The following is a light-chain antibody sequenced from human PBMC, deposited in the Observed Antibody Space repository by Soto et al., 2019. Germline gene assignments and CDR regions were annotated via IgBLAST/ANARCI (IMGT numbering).Light chain of an antibody. Sequence: QSALTQPPSVSGSPGQSVAISCTGTSSDIGAYNRVSWYQQPPGTAPKLMIYDVNNRPSGVPDRFSGSKSGNTASLTISGLQADDEADYYCRPFTSCNTYVFGTGPKVTVL. CDR3: RPFTSCNTYV. J-gene: IGLJ1*01. V-gene: IGLV2-18*02. CDR2: DVN. CDR1: SSDIGAYNR.